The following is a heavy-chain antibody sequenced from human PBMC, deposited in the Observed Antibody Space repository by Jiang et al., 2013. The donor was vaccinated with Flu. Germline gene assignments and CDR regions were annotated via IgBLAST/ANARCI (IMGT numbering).Heavy chain of an antibody. CDR1: GFTFSSYE. V-gene: IGHV3-48*03. CDR3: AREGYCSGGSCYSGYYYYYYMDV. J-gene: IGHJ6*03. D-gene: IGHD2-15*01. CDR2: ISSSGSTI. Sequence: VQPGGSLRLSCAASGFTFSSYEMNWVRQAPGKGLEWVSYISSSGSTIYYADSVKGRFTISRDNAKNSLYLQMNSLRAEDTAVYYCAREGYCSGGSCYSGYYYYYYMDVWGKGTTVTVSS.